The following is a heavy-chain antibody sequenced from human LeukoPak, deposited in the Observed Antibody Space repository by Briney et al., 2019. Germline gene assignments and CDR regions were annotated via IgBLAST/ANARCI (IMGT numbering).Heavy chain of an antibody. CDR1: GFTFSSYN. V-gene: IGHV3-33*08. J-gene: IGHJ4*02. D-gene: IGHD6-13*01. Sequence: PGGSLRLSCAASGFTFSSYNMNWVRQAPGKRLEWVAVIWNDGSETFHADSVKGRFRIARDNSKNTLYLQMNSLRAEDTAVYFCARDMGRAWYGPPDYWGQGTLVTVSS. CDR3: ARDMGRAWYGPPDY. CDR2: IWNDGSET.